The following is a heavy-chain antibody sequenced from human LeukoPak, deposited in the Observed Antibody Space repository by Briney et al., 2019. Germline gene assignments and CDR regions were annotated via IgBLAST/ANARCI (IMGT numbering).Heavy chain of an antibody. J-gene: IGHJ5*02. CDR3: ARVSAPPDYGNYVSENWFDP. Sequence: ASVKVSCKASGYTFTSYGINWMRQAPGQGLEWMGWISAYNKRTHAQKIQGRVTMTTDTSTSTAYMELRNLRSDDTDVYYCARVSAPPDYGNYVSENWFDPWGQGTLVTVSS. CDR2: ISAYNKR. V-gene: IGHV1-18*01. D-gene: IGHD4-11*01. CDR1: GYTFTSYG.